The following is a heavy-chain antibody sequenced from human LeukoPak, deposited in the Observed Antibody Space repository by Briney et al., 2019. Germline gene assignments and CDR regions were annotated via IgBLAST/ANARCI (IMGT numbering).Heavy chain of an antibody. V-gene: IGHV3-23*01. D-gene: IGHD6-13*01. CDR2: ISGRGRST. CDR3: ARDSSSWYVIDY. Sequence: GGSLRLSCAASGFTFSSYAMSWVRQAPGKGLEWVSAISGRGRSTYYADSVKGRFTISRDNAKNSLYLQMNSLRAEDTAVYYCARDSSSWYVIDYWGQGTLVTVSS. CDR1: GFTFSSYA. J-gene: IGHJ4*02.